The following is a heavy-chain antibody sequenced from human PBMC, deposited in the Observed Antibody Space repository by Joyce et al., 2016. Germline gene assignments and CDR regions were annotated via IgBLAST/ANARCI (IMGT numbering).Heavy chain of an antibody. Sequence: EGQLVESGGGLVKPGGSLRLSCAASGFTFSPAWMSWVRKAPGKGLELVALIKSDTSGGTTEYTAPVKGRFAISRDDSKNTVYLQMNSLKTEDTGIYYCTADDSTRGGFELDYWGQGTLVTVSS. J-gene: IGHJ4*02. V-gene: IGHV3-15*01. CDR3: TADDSTRGGFELDY. D-gene: IGHD1-1*01. CDR2: IKSDTSGGTT. CDR1: GFTFSPAW.